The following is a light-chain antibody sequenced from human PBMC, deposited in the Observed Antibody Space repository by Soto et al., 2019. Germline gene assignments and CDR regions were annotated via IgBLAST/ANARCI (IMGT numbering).Light chain of an antibody. CDR3: QQYGRSPLT. J-gene: IGKJ4*01. CDR2: RVS. V-gene: IGKV3-20*01. Sequence: DIVLTQSPGSLSLSPGEKATLSCRASQSISSSYLAWYQQKPGQAPCLLIYRVSRRATGIPDRFSGSGSGTDFTLTISRLEPEDFAVYYCQQYGRSPLTFGGGTKVDIK. CDR1: QSISSSY.